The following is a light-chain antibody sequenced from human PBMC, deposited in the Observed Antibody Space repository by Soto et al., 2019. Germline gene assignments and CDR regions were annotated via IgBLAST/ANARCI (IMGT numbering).Light chain of an antibody. CDR3: QQRSSWPKT. V-gene: IGKV3-11*01. CDR2: DAS. J-gene: IGKJ4*01. Sequence: EIVLTQSPATLSLSPGERATLSCRASQSVSTYLAWYQQRPGQAPRLLIYDASMRATGIAARFSGSGSGTDFTLTISSLEPEDFAVYYCQQRSSWPKTFGGGTKVEI. CDR1: QSVSTY.